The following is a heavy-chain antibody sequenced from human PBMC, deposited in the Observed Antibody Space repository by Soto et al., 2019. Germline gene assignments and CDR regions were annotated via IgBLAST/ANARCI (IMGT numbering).Heavy chain of an antibody. CDR3: AKVLKAVAGTYDY. D-gene: IGHD6-19*01. CDR2: ISGSGDYT. CDR1: GFTFSIYA. V-gene: IGHV3-23*01. J-gene: IGHJ4*02. Sequence: EVQLLESGGGLVQPGGSLRLSCAASGFTFSIYAMSWVRQAQGKGLEWVSAISGSGDYTYYADSVKGRFAISRDNAKNTLYLQKNSLRAADTAVYYCAKVLKAVAGTYDYWGQGTLVTVSS.